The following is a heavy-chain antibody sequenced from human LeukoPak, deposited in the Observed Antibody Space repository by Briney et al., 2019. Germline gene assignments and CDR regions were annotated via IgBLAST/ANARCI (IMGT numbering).Heavy chain of an antibody. D-gene: IGHD6-19*01. V-gene: IGHV1-69*04. J-gene: IGHJ4*02. CDR2: IIPILGIA. CDR1: GGTFSSYA. Sequence: ASVKVSCKASGGTFSSYAISWVRQAPGQGLEWMGRIIPILGIANYAQKFQGRVTITADKSTSTAYMELSSLRAEDTAVYYCAREGTGIAVAGTPFHFDYWGQGTLVTVSS. CDR3: AREGTGIAVAGTPFHFDY.